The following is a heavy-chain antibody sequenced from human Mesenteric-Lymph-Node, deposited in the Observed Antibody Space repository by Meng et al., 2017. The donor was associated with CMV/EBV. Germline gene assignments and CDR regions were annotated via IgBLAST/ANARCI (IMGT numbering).Heavy chain of an antibody. CDR1: GFTVSSNY. J-gene: IGHJ4*02. CDR3: ARGGIVVGGVDY. V-gene: IGHV3-53*01. D-gene: IGHD2-2*01. Sequence: GESLKISCAASGFTVSSNYMGWVRQAPGKGLEWVSLIYSGGSTYYADSVKGRFTISRDNSKNTLYLQMNSLRAEDTAVYYCARGGIVVGGVDYWGQGTLVTVSS. CDR2: IYSGGST.